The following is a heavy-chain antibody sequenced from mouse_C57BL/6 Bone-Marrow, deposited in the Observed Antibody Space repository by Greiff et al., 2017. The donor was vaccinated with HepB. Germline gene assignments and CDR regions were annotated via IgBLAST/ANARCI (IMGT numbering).Heavy chain of an antibody. V-gene: IGHV5-17*01. CDR3: AREYYGRSYYAMDY. D-gene: IGHD1-1*01. J-gene: IGHJ4*01. CDR2: ISSGSSNI. Sequence: DVKLVESGGGLVKPGGSLKLSCAASGFTFSDYGMHWVRQAPEKGLEWVAYISSGSSNIYYADTVKGRFTISRDNAKNTLFLQMTSLRSEDTAMYYCAREYYGRSYYAMDYWGQVTSVTVSS. CDR1: GFTFSDYG.